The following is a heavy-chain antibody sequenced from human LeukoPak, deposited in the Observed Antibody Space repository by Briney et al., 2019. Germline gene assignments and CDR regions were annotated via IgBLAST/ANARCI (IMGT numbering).Heavy chain of an antibody. D-gene: IGHD1-26*01. J-gene: IGHJ4*02. V-gene: IGHV4-38-2*02. CDR1: GYSISSGYY. Sequence: PSETLSLTCTVSGYSISSGYYWGWIRQPPGKGLEWIGSIYHSGSTYYNPSLKSRVTISVDTSKNQFSLKLSSVTAADTAVYYCARETVRATSLDYWGQGTLVTVSS. CDR2: IYHSGST. CDR3: ARETVRATSLDY.